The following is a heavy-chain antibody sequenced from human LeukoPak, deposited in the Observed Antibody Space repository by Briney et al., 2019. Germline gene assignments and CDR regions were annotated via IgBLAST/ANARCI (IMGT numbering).Heavy chain of an antibody. CDR2: FSGSGGGT. V-gene: IGHV3-23*01. D-gene: IGHD3-10*01. Sequence: GGSLRLSCAASGFTFSSYAMSWVRQAPGKGLEWVSVFSGSGGGTYYAESVKGRFTISRDNSKNTLYLQMNSLRVEDTAVYYCAKAPGFGELSPFDNWGQGTLVTVSS. J-gene: IGHJ4*02. CDR3: AKAPGFGELSPFDN. CDR1: GFTFSSYA.